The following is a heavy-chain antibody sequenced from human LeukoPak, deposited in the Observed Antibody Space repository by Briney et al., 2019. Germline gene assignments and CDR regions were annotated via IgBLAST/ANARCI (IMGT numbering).Heavy chain of an antibody. J-gene: IGHJ6*03. CDR2: IRSKAYGGTT. CDR3: TRAGGGSYYYYYMDV. V-gene: IGHV3-49*02. D-gene: IGHD3-16*01. Sequence: GESLKISCKGSGYSFTSYWIGWVRQAPGKGLEWVGFIRSKAYGGTTEYAASVKGRFTISRDDSKSIAYLQMNSLKTEDTAVYYCTRAGGGSYYYYYMDVWGKGTTVTVSS. CDR1: GYSFTSYW.